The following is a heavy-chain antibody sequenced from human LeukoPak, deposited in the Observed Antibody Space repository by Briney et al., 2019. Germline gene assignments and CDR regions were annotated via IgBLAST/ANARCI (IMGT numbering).Heavy chain of an antibody. Sequence: GGSLRLSCAASGFTFDDYAMHWVRQAPGKGLEWVSVISWDGGSTYYADSVKGRFTISRDNAKNSLYLQMNSLRAEDTAVYYCAELGITMIGGVWGKGTTVTISS. V-gene: IGHV3-43D*03. D-gene: IGHD3-10*02. CDR1: GFTFDDYA. CDR2: ISWDGGST. CDR3: AELGITMIGGV. J-gene: IGHJ6*04.